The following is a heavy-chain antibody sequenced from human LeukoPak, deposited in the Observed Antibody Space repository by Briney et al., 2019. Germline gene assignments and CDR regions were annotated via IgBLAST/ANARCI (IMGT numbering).Heavy chain of an antibody. Sequence: SETLSLTCSVSGGSIRRSDYCWGWIRQPPGKGLEWIGSIYYSGSTYYNPSLKSRVIISVDTSKNQFSLKLSSVTAADTAVYYCRIAVAGRYDYWGQGTLVTVSS. D-gene: IGHD6-19*01. CDR3: RIAVAGRYDY. CDR2: IYYSGST. V-gene: IGHV4-39*01. J-gene: IGHJ4*02. CDR1: GGSIRRSDYC.